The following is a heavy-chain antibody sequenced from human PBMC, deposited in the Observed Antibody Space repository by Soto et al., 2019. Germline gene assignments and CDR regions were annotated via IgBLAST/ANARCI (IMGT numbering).Heavy chain of an antibody. V-gene: IGHV3-30*03. CDR2: ISYDGSNK. J-gene: IGHJ6*02. CDR1: GFTFSSYG. CDR3: ARDGHTMIVVPRYGMDV. Sequence: QVQLVESGGGVVQPGRSLRLSCAASGFTFSSYGMHWVRQAPGKGLEWVAVISYDGSNKYYADSVKGRFTISRDNSKNTLYLQMNSLRAEDTAVYYCARDGHTMIVVPRYGMDVWGQGTTVTVSS. D-gene: IGHD3-22*01.